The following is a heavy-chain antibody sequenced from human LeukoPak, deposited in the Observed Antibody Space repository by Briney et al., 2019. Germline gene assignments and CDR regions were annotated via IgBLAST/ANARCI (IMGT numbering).Heavy chain of an antibody. V-gene: IGHV4-39*01. Sequence: SETLSLTCTVSGGSISSSSYYWGWIRQPPGKGLEWIGSIYYSGSTYYNPSLKSRVTISVDTSKNQFSLKLSSVTAADMAVYSCASTAHYYGSGSYPYWGQGTLVTVSS. CDR2: IYYSGST. D-gene: IGHD3-10*01. CDR1: GGSISSSSYY. J-gene: IGHJ4*02. CDR3: ASTAHYYGSGSYPY.